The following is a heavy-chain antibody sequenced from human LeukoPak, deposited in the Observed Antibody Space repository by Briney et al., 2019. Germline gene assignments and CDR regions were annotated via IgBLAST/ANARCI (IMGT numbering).Heavy chain of an antibody. Sequence: LDTLSLTCNVSGASINSDSWTWIRQPPGQRLEWIGYIHYSGSTKYNPSLKSRVTISVDTSKNQFSLKLYSVTAADTAVYYCARDPSTSGWPYYFDYWGQGTLVTVSS. V-gene: IGHV4-59*01. D-gene: IGHD6-19*01. CDR1: GASINSDS. CDR2: IHYSGST. J-gene: IGHJ4*02. CDR3: ARDPSTSGWPYYFDY.